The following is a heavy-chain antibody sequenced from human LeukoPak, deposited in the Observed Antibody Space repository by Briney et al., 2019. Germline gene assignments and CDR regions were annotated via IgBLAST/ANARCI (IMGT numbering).Heavy chain of an antibody. CDR1: GFTFDDYA. CDR3: AKALSRGELLRVGSFDI. J-gene: IGHJ3*02. Sequence: GRSLRLSCVASGFTFDDYAMHWVRQAPGKGLEWVSGLSWNSGSIGYADSVKGRFTISRDNAKNSLYRQMNSLRSEDMALYYCAKALSRGELLRVGSFDIWGQGTMVTVSS. D-gene: IGHD1-26*01. V-gene: IGHV3-9*03. CDR2: LSWNSGSI.